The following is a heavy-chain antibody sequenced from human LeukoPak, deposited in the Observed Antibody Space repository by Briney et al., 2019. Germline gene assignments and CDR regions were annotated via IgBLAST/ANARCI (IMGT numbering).Heavy chain of an antibody. CDR3: TRYNNDHFDY. Sequence: YXXXWXXQTPGKGLEWVAVIAYDGSRAFYADSVKGRFTISRDNSKNTMSVQMDDLRAEDTAVYYCTRYNNDHFDYWGQGTLVTVSS. D-gene: IGHD1-14*01. J-gene: IGHJ4*02. CDR1: YX. V-gene: IGHV3-33*01. CDR2: IAYDGSRA.